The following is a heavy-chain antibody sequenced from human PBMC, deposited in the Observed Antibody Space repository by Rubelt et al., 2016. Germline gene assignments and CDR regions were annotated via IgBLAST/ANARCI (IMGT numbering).Heavy chain of an antibody. CDR3: AREQFSRYDFWGYYYYGTDV. D-gene: IGHD3-3*01. V-gene: IGHV1-69*04. J-gene: IGHJ6*02. Sequence: GEVKKPGSSVKVSCKASGGTFSSYAISWVRQAPGQGLEWMGRIIPILGIANYAQKFQGRVTITADTSTSTAYMELRSLRSDDTAVYYCAREQFSRYDFWGYYYYGTDVWGQGTTVTVSS. CDR2: IIPILGIA. CDR1: GGTFSSYA.